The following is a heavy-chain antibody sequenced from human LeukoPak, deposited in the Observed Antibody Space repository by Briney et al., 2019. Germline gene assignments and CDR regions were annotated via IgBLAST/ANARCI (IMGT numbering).Heavy chain of an antibody. D-gene: IGHD4-11*01. CDR3: AKTYSNYPYYYYMDV. CDR1: GFTFSSYG. CDR2: IRYDGSNK. J-gene: IGHJ6*03. Sequence: GGSLRLSCAASGFTFSSYGMHWVRQAPGKGLEWVAFIRYDGSNKYYADSVKGRFTISRENSKNKLYLQMNSLRAGDTPVYYCAKTYSNYPYYYYMDVWGKGTTVTVSS. V-gene: IGHV3-30*02.